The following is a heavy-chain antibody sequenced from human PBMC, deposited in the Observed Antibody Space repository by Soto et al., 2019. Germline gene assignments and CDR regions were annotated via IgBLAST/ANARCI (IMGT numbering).Heavy chain of an antibody. CDR3: AGDSGTRGSSIGPVGGDP. CDR2: IYPGDSDT. J-gene: IGHJ5*02. CDR1: GYSFTSYW. V-gene: IGHV5-51*01. D-gene: IGHD6-13*01. Sequence: GESLKISCKGSGYSFTSYWIGWVRQMPGKGLEWVGIIYPGDSDTRYSPSFQGQVTISADKSISTAYLQWSSLKASDPATYYCAGDSGTRGSSIGPVGGDPWGQGTLVTVSS.